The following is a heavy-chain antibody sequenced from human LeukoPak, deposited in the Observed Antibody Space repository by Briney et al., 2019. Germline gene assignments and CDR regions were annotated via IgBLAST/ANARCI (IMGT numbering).Heavy chain of an antibody. V-gene: IGHV3-33*01. Sequence: AGGSLRLSCAASGFTFSSCGMHWVRQAPGKGLEWVAVIWHDGSNKYYADSVKGRFTISRDNSKNTLYLQMNSLRAEDTAVYYCARDCSSTSCYLGAFDIWGQGTMVTVSS. CDR1: GFTFSSCG. CDR2: IWHDGSNK. D-gene: IGHD2-2*01. J-gene: IGHJ3*02. CDR3: ARDCSSTSCYLGAFDI.